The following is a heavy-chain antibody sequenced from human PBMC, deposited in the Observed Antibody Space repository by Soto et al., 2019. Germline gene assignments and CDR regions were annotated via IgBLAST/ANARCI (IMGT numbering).Heavy chain of an antibody. J-gene: IGHJ4*02. CDR1: GFTFTNYW. D-gene: IGHD3-22*01. Sequence: PGESLKISCKGFGFTFTNYWIAWVRQMPGKGLEWMGIVYPGDSKTRYSPSFQGQVTISTDKSITTAFLQWSSLKASDTAMYYCARHPNYYDSRGYYHPDSWGPGTLVTVSS. CDR3: ARHPNYYDSRGYYHPDS. V-gene: IGHV5-51*01. CDR2: VYPGDSKT.